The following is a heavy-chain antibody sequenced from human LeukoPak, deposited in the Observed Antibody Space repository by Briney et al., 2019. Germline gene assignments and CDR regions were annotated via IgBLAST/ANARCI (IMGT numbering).Heavy chain of an antibody. CDR1: GGSLSSYY. V-gene: IGHV4-4*09. CDR3: AKLGGPPFDY. Sequence: PSETLSLTCTVSGGSLSSYYWSWVREPPGKGLEWIRHIYPSGRNNHNHSLKIRVNKQADTSKHQCSLKRNSGTAAYTDVYYCAKLGGPPFDYWGQGTLDTVSS. D-gene: IGHD3-16*01. J-gene: IGHJ4*02. CDR2: IYPSGRN.